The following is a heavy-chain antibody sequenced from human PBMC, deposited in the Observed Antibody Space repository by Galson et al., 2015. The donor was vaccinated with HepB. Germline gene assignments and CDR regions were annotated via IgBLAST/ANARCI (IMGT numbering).Heavy chain of an antibody. D-gene: IGHD2-2*01. CDR1: GFTFSTYA. CDR2: ISGSGGST. Sequence: SLRLSCAASGFTFSTYAMSWVRQAPGKGLEWVSAISGSGGSTYYADSVKGRFTISRDNSKNTLYLQMNSLRAEDTAVHFCARDSSVRGSFAYWGQGTLVTVSS. CDR3: ARDSSVRGSFAY. J-gene: IGHJ4*02. V-gene: IGHV3-23*01.